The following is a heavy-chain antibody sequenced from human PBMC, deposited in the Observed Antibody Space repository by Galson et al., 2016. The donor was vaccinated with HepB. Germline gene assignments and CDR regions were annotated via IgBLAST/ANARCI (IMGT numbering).Heavy chain of an antibody. V-gene: IGHV5-51*01. Sequence: QSGAEVKKSGESLKISCKGSGYSFTDYWIGWVRQMPGKGLEWMGIIYPGDSDTRYSPSFQGQVTLSADKTINTAYLQWSSLKASDTAMYYCARLGYYVSGGYYGPGGAWGQGTLVTVSS. CDR1: GYSFTDYW. D-gene: IGHD3-22*01. CDR2: IYPGDSDT. CDR3: ARLGYYVSGGYYGPGGA. J-gene: IGHJ5*02.